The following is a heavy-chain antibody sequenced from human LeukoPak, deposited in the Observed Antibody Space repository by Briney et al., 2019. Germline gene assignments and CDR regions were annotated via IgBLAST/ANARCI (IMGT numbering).Heavy chain of an antibody. CDR1: GYNFTTYW. CDR3: ARRPAGAAGLFFDY. Sequence: KHGESLKISCKASGYNFTTYWIAWVRQMPGKGLECMGIIYPDDSDTRYSPTFQGQVSISADKSTSTAYLQWSSLKAPDTAMYYCARRPAGAAGLFFDYWGQGALITVSS. CDR2: IYPDDSDT. D-gene: IGHD6-19*01. J-gene: IGHJ4*02. V-gene: IGHV5-51*01.